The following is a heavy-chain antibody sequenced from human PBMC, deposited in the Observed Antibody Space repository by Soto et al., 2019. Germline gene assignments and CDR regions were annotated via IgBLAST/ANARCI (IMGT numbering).Heavy chain of an antibody. Sequence: EVQLVESGGGSVQPGGSLRLPCVASGITFPNSWLHWVRQLPGKGLVWVAGFDSDGRGTSYADFVKGRFTSSRDNAKNTLYLQMNSLRVEDTAMYYCCTVFEHWGQGIPVTVSS. CDR2: FDSDGRGT. CDR1: GITFPNSW. CDR3: CTVFEH. J-gene: IGHJ4*02. V-gene: IGHV3-74*01.